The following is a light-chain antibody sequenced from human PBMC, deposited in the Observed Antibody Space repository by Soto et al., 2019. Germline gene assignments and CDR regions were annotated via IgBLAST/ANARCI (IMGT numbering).Light chain of an antibody. CDR3: QAWDSSIWV. V-gene: IGLV3-1*01. CDR1: KLGDKY. CDR2: QDT. Sequence: SYELTQPPSVSVSPGQTASITCSGDKLGDKYACWYQQKPGQSPVLVIYQDTKRPSGIPERFSGSNSGNTATLTISGTQAMDEDDYYCQAWDSSIWVFGGGTKVTVL. J-gene: IGLJ3*02.